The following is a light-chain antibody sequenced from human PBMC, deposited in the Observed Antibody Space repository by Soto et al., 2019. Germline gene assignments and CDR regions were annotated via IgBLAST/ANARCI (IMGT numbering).Light chain of an antibody. Sequence: QSVLTQSPSASASLGASVKLTCTLSSGHSNYAIAWHQQQPERGPRFLMKINSDGRQNKGDGIPDRFSGSSSGAERYLTISSLQSQDEGDYYCQTWGTGIQVFGTGTKVTVL. CDR1: SGHSNYA. J-gene: IGLJ1*01. V-gene: IGLV4-69*01. CDR2: INSDGRQ. CDR3: QTWGTGIQV.